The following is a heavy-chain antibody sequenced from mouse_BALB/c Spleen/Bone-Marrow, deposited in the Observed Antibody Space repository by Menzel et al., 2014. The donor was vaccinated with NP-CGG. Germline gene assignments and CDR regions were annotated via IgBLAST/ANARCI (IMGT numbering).Heavy chain of an antibody. CDR2: INPFNDGT. V-gene: IGHV1-14*01. J-gene: IGHJ2*01. CDR1: GYTFTSYV. CDR3: ARTGNYYGSSFDY. D-gene: IGHD1-1*01. Sequence: EVKLVESGPELVKPGTSVKMSCKASGYTFTSYVIHWVKQKPGQGLEWIGYINPFNDGTKYNEKFKDKATLTSDKSSNTAYMELSSLTSEDFAVYYCARTGNYYGSSFDYWGQGTTLTVSS.